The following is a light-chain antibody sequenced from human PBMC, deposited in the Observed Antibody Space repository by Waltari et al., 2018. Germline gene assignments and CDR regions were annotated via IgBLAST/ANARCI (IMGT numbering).Light chain of an antibody. CDR3: ATWDDSLKGVI. CDR1: SSNIGAST. J-gene: IGLJ2*01. V-gene: IGLV1-44*01. CDR2: SNS. Sequence: QSVLTQPPSASATPGQSVTISCSGGSSNIGASTVSWYQHVPGTAPKLLIYSNSPRPSGVPGRFSGSKSGISASLAISDLQSEDEADYYCATWDDSLKGVIFGGGSKLTVL.